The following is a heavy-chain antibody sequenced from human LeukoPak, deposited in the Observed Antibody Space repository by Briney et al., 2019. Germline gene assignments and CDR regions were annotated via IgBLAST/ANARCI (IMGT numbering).Heavy chain of an antibody. J-gene: IGHJ3*02. V-gene: IGHV4-59*01. CDR3: AGYGSGRNAFDI. Sequence: SETLSLTCTVSGGSISSYYWSWIRQPPGKGLEWIGYIYYSGSTNYNPSLKSRVTISVDTSKNQFSLKLSSVAAADTAVYYCAGYGSGRNAFDIWGQGTMVTVSS. D-gene: IGHD3-10*01. CDR1: GGSISSYY. CDR2: IYYSGST.